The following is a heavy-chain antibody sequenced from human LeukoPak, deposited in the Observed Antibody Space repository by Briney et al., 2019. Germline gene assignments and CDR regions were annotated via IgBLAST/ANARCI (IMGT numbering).Heavy chain of an antibody. CDR2: IYYSGST. Sequence: SETLSLTCTVSGGSISSYYWSWIRQPPGKGLEWIGYIYYSGSTNYNPSLKSRVTISVDTSKNQFSLKLSSVTAADTAVYYCARVRDSGGYYQANWFDPWGQGTLVTVSS. CDR3: ARVRDSGGYYQANWFDP. V-gene: IGHV4-59*01. J-gene: IGHJ5*02. CDR1: GGSISSYY. D-gene: IGHD3-22*01.